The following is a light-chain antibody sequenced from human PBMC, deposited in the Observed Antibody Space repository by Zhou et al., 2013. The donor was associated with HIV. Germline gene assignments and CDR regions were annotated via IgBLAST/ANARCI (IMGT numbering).Light chain of an antibody. Sequence: IQLTQSPSSLSASVGDRVTITCRASQAISSSLAWYQEKPGKAPKLLIYAASTLQSGVPSRFSGSGSATGFTLTISSLQPEDFATYYCQEYTSYSLPTFGGGTKVEVK. CDR3: QEYTSYSLPT. CDR1: QAISSS. J-gene: IGKJ4*01. V-gene: IGKV1-9*01. CDR2: AAS.